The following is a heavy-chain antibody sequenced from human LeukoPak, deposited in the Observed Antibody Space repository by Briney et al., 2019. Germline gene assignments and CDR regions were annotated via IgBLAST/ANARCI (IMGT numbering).Heavy chain of an antibody. J-gene: IGHJ5*02. CDR1: GYTFISNG. D-gene: IGHD2-2*03. CDR3: ARERVGYCSSPSCRNWFDP. Sequence: ASVKVSCKPSGYTFISNGISWVRQAPGQGLEWMGWISAYNGNTNYAHKLQGRVTMTTDTSTSTAYIELRSLRSHDTAVYYCARERVGYCSSPSCRNWFDPWGQGTLVTVSS. CDR2: ISAYNGNT. V-gene: IGHV1-18*01.